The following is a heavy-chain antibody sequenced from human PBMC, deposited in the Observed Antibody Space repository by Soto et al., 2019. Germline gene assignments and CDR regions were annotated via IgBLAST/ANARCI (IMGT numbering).Heavy chain of an antibody. D-gene: IGHD3-22*01. CDR3: ATLPSSGYYGDFDY. CDR2: ISAYNGNT. V-gene: IGHV1-18*01. Sequence: GASVKVSCKASGYTFTSYGISWVRQAPGQGLEWMGWISAYNGNTNYAQKLQGRVTMTTDTSTGTAYMELRSLRSDDTAVYYCATLPSSGYYGDFDYWGQGTLVTVSS. CDR1: GYTFTSYG. J-gene: IGHJ4*02.